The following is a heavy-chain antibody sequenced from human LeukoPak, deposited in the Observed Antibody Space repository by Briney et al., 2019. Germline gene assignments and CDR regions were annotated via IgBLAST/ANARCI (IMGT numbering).Heavy chain of an antibody. Sequence: GESLTLSCAASGFTFTDYGMHWVRQAPPKGLEWLTFRRLVGSDNYCEDSVQGRFTISRDNSKNTLQLQMNRLAADATAVYYCAKEGTASKQRDFDHWGQGILVTVSS. J-gene: IGHJ4*02. CDR1: GFTFTDYG. CDR2: RRLVGSDN. V-gene: IGHV3-30*02. CDR3: AKEGTASKQRDFDH. D-gene: IGHD1/OR15-1a*01.